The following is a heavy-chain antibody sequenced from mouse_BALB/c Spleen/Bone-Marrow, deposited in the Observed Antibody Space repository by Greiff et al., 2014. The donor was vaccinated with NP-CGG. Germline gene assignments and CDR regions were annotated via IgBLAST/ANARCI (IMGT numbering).Heavy chain of an antibody. CDR1: GYTFTSYW. CDR2: INPSNGRT. CDR3: ARWGFDY. V-gene: IGHV1S81*02. Sequence: VQLQESGAELVKPGASVKLSCKASGYTFTSYWMHWVKQRPGQGLEWIEEINPSNGRTNYNEKFKSKATLTVDKSSSTAYMQLSSLTSEDSAVYYCARWGFDYWGQGTTLTVSS. J-gene: IGHJ2*01.